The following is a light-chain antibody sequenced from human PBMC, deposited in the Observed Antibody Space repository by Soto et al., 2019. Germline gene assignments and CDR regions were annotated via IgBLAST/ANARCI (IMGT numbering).Light chain of an antibody. Sequence: EIELTQSPGTLSLSPGESATLSCRVSQTTSPKYVAWYQQRRGLAPRLLVYGASKRAAGIPDRFRGSGSGSEFSLTNSGLEPEDFAVYFCQHFGSSPPVIFGQGTRLDVK. V-gene: IGKV3-20*01. J-gene: IGKJ5*01. CDR1: QTTSPKY. CDR2: GAS. CDR3: QHFGSSPPVI.